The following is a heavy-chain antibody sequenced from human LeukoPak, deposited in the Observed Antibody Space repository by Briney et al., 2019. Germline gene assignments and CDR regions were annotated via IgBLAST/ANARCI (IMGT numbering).Heavy chain of an antibody. CDR1: GFSVSSNY. CDR2: IYSGGRT. J-gene: IGHJ3*02. V-gene: IGHV3-53*01. CDR3: ARVLGGSNPDAFDM. Sequence: GGSLRLSCAASGFSVSSNYMSWVRQAPGKGLEWVSLIYSGGRTYFADSVKGRFTISRDNSKNTLYFHMNSLRVEDTAVYYCARVLGGSNPDAFDMWGQGTRVIVSS. D-gene: IGHD4-11*01.